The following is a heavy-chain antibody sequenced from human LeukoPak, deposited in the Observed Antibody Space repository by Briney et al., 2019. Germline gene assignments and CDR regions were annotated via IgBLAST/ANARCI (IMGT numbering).Heavy chain of an antibody. D-gene: IGHD3-10*01. J-gene: IGHJ4*02. CDR2: IYYSGST. Sequence: SETLSLTCTVSGGSISSYYWSWIRQPPGKGLEWIGYIYYSGSTNYNPSLKSRVTISVDTSKNQFSLKLSSVTAADTAVYYCATYYYGSGSYYIWGQGTLGTVSS. V-gene: IGHV4-59*08. CDR3: ATYYYGSGSYYI. CDR1: GGSISSYY.